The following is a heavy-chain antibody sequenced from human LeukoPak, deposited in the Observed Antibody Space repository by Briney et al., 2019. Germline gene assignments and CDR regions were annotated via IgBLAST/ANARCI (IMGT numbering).Heavy chain of an antibody. D-gene: IGHD3-22*01. CDR1: GGSISSYY. CDR3: ARGGVLGLPDSSGYYFPARDY. V-gene: IGHV4-59*01. J-gene: IGHJ4*02. Sequence: SETLSLTCTVSGGSISSYYWTWIRQPPGKGLEWIGYVYYSGSTNYNPSLKSRVTISVDTSKNQFSLKLSSVTAADTAVYYCARGGVLGLPDSSGYYFPARDYWGQGTLVTVSS. CDR2: VYYSGST.